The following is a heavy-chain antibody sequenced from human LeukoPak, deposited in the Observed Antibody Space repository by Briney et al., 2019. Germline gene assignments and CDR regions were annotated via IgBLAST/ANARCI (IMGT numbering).Heavy chain of an antibody. V-gene: IGHV1-24*01. D-gene: IGHD3-10*01. CDR1: GYTLTELS. CDR3: ATDLRRGVIITDRPPRNYYYYGMDV. CDR2: FDPEDGET. Sequence: ASVKVSCKVSGYTLTELSMHWVRQAPGKGLEWMGGFDPEDGETIYAQRFQGRVTMTEDTSTDTAYMELSSLRSEDTAVYYCATDLRRGVIITDRPPRNYYYYGMDVWGQGTTVTVSS. J-gene: IGHJ6*02.